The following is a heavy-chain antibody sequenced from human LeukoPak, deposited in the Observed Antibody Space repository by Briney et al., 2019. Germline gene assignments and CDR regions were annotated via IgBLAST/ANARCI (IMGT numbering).Heavy chain of an antibody. V-gene: IGHV3-30*04. Sequence: PGGSLRLSCAASGFTFSSYAMHWVRQAPGKGLEWVAVISYDGSNKYYADSVKGRFTISRDNAKKSLYLQVNSLRAEDAAVYYCARDWDMDVWGKGTTVTVSS. J-gene: IGHJ6*03. CDR3: ARDWDMDV. CDR2: ISYDGSNK. CDR1: GFTFSSYA. D-gene: IGHD3-16*01.